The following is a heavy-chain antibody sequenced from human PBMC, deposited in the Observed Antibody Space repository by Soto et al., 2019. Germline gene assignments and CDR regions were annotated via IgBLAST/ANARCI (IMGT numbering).Heavy chain of an antibody. CDR2: ISAYNGNT. D-gene: IGHD2-2*02. CDR1: GYTSTSYG. J-gene: IGHJ4*02. CDR3: AREDCSSTSCYMGSMVRGYVDY. Sequence: ASVKVSCKASGYTSTSYGISWVRQAPGQGLEWMGWISAYNGNTNYAQKLQGRVTMTTDTSTSTAYMELRSLRSDDTAVYYCAREDCSSTSCYMGSMVRGYVDYWGQGTLVTVSS. V-gene: IGHV1-18*01.